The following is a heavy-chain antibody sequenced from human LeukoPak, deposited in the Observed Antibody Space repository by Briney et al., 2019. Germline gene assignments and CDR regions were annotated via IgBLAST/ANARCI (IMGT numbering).Heavy chain of an antibody. Sequence: GGSLRLSCAASGFTFSSHWMYWVRQAPGKGLVWVSRINGDGSSTRYADSVKGRITISRDNAKNTLYLQMNSLRAEDTAVYYCAREARFLESLSVYYYYMDVWGKGTAVTVSS. CDR3: AREARFLESLSVYYYYMDV. V-gene: IGHV3-74*01. CDR2: INGDGSST. J-gene: IGHJ6*03. D-gene: IGHD3-3*01. CDR1: GFTFSSHW.